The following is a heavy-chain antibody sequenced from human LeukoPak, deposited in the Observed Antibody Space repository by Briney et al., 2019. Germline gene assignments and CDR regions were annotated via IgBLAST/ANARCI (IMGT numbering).Heavy chain of an antibody. CDR1: DYSISSGYH. CDR3: ARGYIGNSGRYYYYYMDV. CDR2: ISRSGST. D-gene: IGHD1-26*01. J-gene: IGHJ6*03. Sequence: SETLSLTCAVSDYSISSGYHWGWIRQPPEKGLEWIGSISRSGSTYYSPSLKGRVTMSVDSSKNEFSLNLSSVTAADTAVYYCARGYIGNSGRYYYYYMDVWGQGTKVTVSS. V-gene: IGHV4-38-2*01.